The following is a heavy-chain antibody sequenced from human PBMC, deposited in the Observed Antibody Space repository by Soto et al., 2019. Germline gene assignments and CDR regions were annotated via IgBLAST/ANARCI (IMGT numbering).Heavy chain of an antibody. D-gene: IGHD2-21*02. Sequence: SETLSLTCTVSGGSISSGGYYWSWIRQHPGKGLEWIGYIYYSGSTYYNPSLKSRVTISVDTSKNQFSLKLSSVTAADTAVYYCARDVGGDWYFDYWGQGTLVTVSS. CDR1: GGSISSGGYY. J-gene: IGHJ4*02. CDR3: ARDVGGDWYFDY. V-gene: IGHV4-31*03. CDR2: IYYSGST.